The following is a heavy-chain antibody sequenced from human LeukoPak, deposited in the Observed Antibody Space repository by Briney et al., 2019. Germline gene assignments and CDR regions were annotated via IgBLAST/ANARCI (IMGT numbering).Heavy chain of an antibody. D-gene: IGHD2-8*01. J-gene: IGHJ4*02. CDR3: ARVWPCSNGVCPDVFDH. Sequence: ASVKVSCTTSGYTFAGYYIHWVRQTPGQGLEWMGWIIPNSGGTNYAQKFQGRVTMTRDKSISTAYMELSRLRSDDTAVYYCARVWPCSNGVCPDVFDHWGQGTLVTVSS. CDR2: IIPNSGGT. V-gene: IGHV1-2*02. CDR1: GYTFAGYY.